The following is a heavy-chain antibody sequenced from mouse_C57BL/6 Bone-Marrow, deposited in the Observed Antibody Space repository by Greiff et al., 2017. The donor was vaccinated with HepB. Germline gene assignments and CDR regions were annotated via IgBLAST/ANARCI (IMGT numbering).Heavy chain of an antibody. CDR1: GFSFNTYA. CDR3: VRPSRRGWYFDV. CDR2: IRSKSNNYAT. Sequence: DVKLQESGGGLVQPKGSLKLSCAASGFSFNTYAMNWVRQAPGKGLEWVARIRSKSNNYATYYADSVKDRFTISRDDSESMLYLQMNNLKTEDTAMYYCVRPSRRGWYFDVWGTGTTVTVSS. J-gene: IGHJ1*03. V-gene: IGHV10-1*01.